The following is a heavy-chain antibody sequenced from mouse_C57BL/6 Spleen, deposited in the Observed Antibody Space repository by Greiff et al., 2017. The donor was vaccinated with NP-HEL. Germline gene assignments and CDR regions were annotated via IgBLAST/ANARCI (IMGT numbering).Heavy chain of an antibody. CDR1: GFTFSSYG. V-gene: IGHV5-6*01. CDR2: ISSGGSYT. J-gene: IGHJ1*03. Sequence: EVQLVESGGDLVKPGGSLKLSCAASGFTFSSYGMSWVRQTPDKRLEWVATISSGGSYTYYPDSVKGRFTITRDNAKNTLYLQMSSLKSEDTAMYYCARPYYGSSYEGYFDVWGTGTTVTVCS. CDR3: ARPYYGSSYEGYFDV. D-gene: IGHD1-1*01.